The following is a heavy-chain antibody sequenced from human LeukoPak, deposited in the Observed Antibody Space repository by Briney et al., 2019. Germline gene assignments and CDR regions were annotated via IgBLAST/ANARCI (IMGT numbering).Heavy chain of an antibody. CDR1: GYSFSSYW. CDR2: IYPGDSDT. Sequence: GEXLKISCKGSGYSFSSYWIAWVRQMPGKGVQWMGIIYPGDSDTRYSPSFQGQVTISADKSISTAYLQWSSLKASDTAMYYCARPKGGGYYEYFDYWGQGTLVTVSS. V-gene: IGHV5-51*01. CDR3: ARPKGGGYYEYFDY. D-gene: IGHD1-26*01. J-gene: IGHJ4*02.